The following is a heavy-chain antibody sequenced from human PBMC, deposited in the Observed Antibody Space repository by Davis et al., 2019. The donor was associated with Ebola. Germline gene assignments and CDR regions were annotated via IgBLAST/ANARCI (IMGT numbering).Heavy chain of an antibody. CDR2: ISGSGGST. J-gene: IGHJ6*02. D-gene: IGHD2-2*01. CDR1: GFTFSSYA. Sequence: PGGSLRLSCAASGFTFSSYAMSWVRQAPGKGLEWVSAISGSGGSTYYADSVKGRFTISRDNSKNTLYLQMSSLRAEDTAVYYCAKGGEVVVVPAANYYYGMDVWGQGTTVTVSS. CDR3: AKGGEVVVVPAANYYYGMDV. V-gene: IGHV3-23*01.